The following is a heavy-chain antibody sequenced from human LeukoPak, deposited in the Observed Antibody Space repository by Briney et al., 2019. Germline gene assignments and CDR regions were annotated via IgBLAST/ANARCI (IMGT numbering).Heavy chain of an antibody. CDR3: ARPGWSYCFLGYGMGV. Sequence: GGSLRLSCAASGFTFSSYSMNWVRQAPGKGLEWVSSISSSSSYIYYADSVKGRFTISRDNAKNSLYLQMNSLRAEDTAVYYCARPGWSYCFLGYGMGVWGQGTTVTVPS. J-gene: IGHJ6*02. CDR2: ISSSSSYI. D-gene: IGHD3-16*02. CDR1: GFTFSSYS. V-gene: IGHV3-21*01.